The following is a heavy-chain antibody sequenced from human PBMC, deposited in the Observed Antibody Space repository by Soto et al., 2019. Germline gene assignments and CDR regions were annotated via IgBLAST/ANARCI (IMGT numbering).Heavy chain of an antibody. CDR1: GGSISSSSYY. V-gene: IGHV4-39*01. Sequence: SETLSLTYTVSGGSISSSSYYWGWIRQPPGKGLEWIGSIYYSGSTYYNPSLKSRVTISVDTSKNQFSLKLSSVTAADTAVYYCARHYTVATISSDYMDVWGKGTTVTVSS. J-gene: IGHJ6*03. CDR2: IYYSGST. D-gene: IGHD5-12*01. CDR3: ARHYTVATISSDYMDV.